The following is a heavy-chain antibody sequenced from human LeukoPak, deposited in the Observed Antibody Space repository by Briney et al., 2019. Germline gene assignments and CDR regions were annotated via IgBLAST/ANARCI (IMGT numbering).Heavy chain of an antibody. V-gene: IGHV4-59*01. J-gene: IGHJ3*02. Sequence: SETLSLTCTVSGGSISSYYWSWIRQPPGKGLEWIGYIYYSGSTNYNPSLKSRVTISVDTSKNQFSLKLSSVTAADTAVYYCARDRHIAVAGMEAFDIWGQGTMVTVSS. CDR3: ARDRHIAVAGMEAFDI. CDR2: IYYSGST. D-gene: IGHD6-19*01. CDR1: GGSISSYY.